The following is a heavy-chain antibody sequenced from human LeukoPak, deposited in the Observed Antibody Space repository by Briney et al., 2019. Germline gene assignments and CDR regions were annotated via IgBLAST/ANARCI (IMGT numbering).Heavy chain of an antibody. D-gene: IGHD6-25*01. Sequence: PSETLSLTCTVSGGSISSYYWSWIRQPPGKGLKWIGYIYYSGSTNYNPSLKSRVTISVDTSKNQFSLKLSSVTAADTAVYYCARLPRPYDAFDIWGQGTMVTVSS. CDR3: ARLPRPYDAFDI. V-gene: IGHV4-59*08. J-gene: IGHJ3*02. CDR2: IYYSGST. CDR1: GGSISSYY.